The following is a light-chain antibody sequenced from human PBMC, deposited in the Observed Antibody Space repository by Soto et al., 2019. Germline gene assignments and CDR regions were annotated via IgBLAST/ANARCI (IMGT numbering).Light chain of an antibody. J-gene: IGLJ2*01. V-gene: IGLV7-46*01. CDR2: NTS. CDR1: TGSVTSSHF. Sequence: QAVVTQEPSLTVSPGGTVTLTCGSSTGSVTSSHFHYWIQQKPGQAPRTMICNTSNKHSWTPARFSGSLLGGKAALTLSGAQPEDEADYYFLLAYNGARIFGGGTKLTVL. CDR3: LLAYNGARI.